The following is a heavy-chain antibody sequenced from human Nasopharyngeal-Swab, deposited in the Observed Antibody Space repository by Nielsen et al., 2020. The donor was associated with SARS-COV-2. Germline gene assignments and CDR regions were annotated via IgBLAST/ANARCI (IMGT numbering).Heavy chain of an antibody. Sequence: WIRQPPGKGLEWVSGISWNSGSIGYADSVKGRFTISRDNAKNSLYLQMNSLRAEDTALYYCAKGGGNAYYYDSRGVVDDAFDIWGQGTMVTVSS. V-gene: IGHV3-9*01. J-gene: IGHJ3*02. D-gene: IGHD3-22*01. CDR3: AKGGGNAYYYDSRGVVDDAFDI. CDR2: ISWNSGSI.